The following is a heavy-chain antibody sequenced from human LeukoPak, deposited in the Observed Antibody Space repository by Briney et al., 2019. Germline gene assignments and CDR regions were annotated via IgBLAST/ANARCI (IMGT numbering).Heavy chain of an antibody. V-gene: IGHV4-34*01. CDR2: INHSGST. CDR3: ARSYASSWYWNWFDP. Sequence: KSSETLSLTCAVYGGSFSGYYWSWIRQPPGKGLEWIGEINHSGSTNYNPSLKSRVTISVDTSKNQFSLRLSSVTAADTAVYYCARSYASSWYWNWFDPWGQGTLVTVSS. J-gene: IGHJ5*02. D-gene: IGHD6-13*01. CDR1: GGSFSGYY.